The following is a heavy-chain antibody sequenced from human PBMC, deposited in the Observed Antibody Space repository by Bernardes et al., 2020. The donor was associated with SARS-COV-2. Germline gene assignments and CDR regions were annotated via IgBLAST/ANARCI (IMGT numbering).Heavy chain of an antibody. Sequence: GGSLRLSCAASGFTFSSYWMSWVRQAPGKGLEWVANIKGDGSQRSSVDSVRGRFTISRDNANNTLFLHMTALSAEDTAVYYCATYDSTGFYYGAWGQGTLVTVSS. J-gene: IGHJ5*02. D-gene: IGHD3-22*01. CDR1: GFTFSSYW. V-gene: IGHV3-7*01. CDR2: IKGDGSQR. CDR3: ATYDSTGFYYGA.